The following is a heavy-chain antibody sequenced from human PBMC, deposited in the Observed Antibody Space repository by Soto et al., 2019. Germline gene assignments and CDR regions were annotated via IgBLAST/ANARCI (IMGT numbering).Heavy chain of an antibody. CDR2: ISAYNGNT. CDR3: ARLVSTAMVTFYYYYYGMDV. J-gene: IGHJ6*02. Sequence: ASVKVSCKASVYTFTSYGISWVRQAPGQGLEWMGWISAYNGNTNYAQKLQGRVTMTTDTSTSTAYMELRSLRSDDTAVYYCARLVSTAMVTFYYYYYGMDVWGQGTTVTVS. D-gene: IGHD5-18*01. V-gene: IGHV1-18*04. CDR1: VYTFTSYG.